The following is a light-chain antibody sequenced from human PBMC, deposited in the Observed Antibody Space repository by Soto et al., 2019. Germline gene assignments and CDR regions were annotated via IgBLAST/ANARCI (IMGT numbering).Light chain of an antibody. CDR2: AVS. CDR1: QTVIRY. V-gene: IGKV1-39*01. J-gene: IGKJ3*01. Sequence: IQMTQFPSSLSASVGDRVTITCRAGQTVIRYLNWYQQKPGRAPNLLIFAVSNLQSGVPSRFSGSGSGTEFTLTISDLQPEDFATYYCRQSYSTLFTFGPGTKVEIK. CDR3: RQSYSTLFT.